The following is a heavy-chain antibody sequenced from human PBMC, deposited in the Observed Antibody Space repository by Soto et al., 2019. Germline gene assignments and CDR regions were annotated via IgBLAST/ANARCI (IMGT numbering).Heavy chain of an antibody. CDR1: XGTFSSYX. CDR2: INPNSGGT. CDR3: ARVPRGREPILYFDP. J-gene: IGHJ5*02. Sequence: XKXXCKASXGTFSSYXXXXXRQAPGQGXQXMGSINPNSGGTNFAQKFQGRVTMTRDSSISXXYMELSRLKSDDTAIYYCARVPRGREPILYFDPWGQGTLVTVSS. V-gene: IGHV1-2*02. D-gene: IGHD3-10*01.